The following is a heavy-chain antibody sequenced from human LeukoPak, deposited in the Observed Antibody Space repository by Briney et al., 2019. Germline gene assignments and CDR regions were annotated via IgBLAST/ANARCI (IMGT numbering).Heavy chain of an antibody. CDR1: GGTFSSYA. D-gene: IGHD5-24*01. CDR3: ARRSSRDGYSYGDY. J-gene: IGHJ4*02. Sequence: ASVKVSCKASGGTFSSYAISWVRQAPGQGLEWMGWISAYNGNTNYAQKLQGRVTMTTDTSTSTAYMELRSLRSDDTAVYYCARRSSRDGYSYGDYWGQGTLVTVSS. V-gene: IGHV1-18*01. CDR2: ISAYNGNT.